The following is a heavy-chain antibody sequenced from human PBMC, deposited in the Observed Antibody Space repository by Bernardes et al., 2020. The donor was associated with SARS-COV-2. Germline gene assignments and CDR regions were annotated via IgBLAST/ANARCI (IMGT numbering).Heavy chain of an antibody. CDR1: GGTFSSYA. CDR3: ARGGYCSGGSCYFYYYGMDV. D-gene: IGHD2-15*01. Sequence: SVKVSCKASGGTFSSYAISWVRQAPGQGLEWMGRIIPIFGTANYAQKFQGRVTITADESTSTAYMELSSLRSEDTAVYYCARGGYCSGGSCYFYYYGMDVWGQGTLVTVSS. CDR2: IIPIFGTA. J-gene: IGHJ6*02. V-gene: IGHV1-69*13.